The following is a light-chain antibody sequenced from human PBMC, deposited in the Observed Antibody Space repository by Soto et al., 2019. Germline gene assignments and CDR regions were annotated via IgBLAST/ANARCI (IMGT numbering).Light chain of an antibody. CDR1: QDISNY. J-gene: IGKJ1*01. V-gene: IGKV1-9*01. CDR3: QQLKSYPPT. Sequence: IQLTQSPSSLSASVGDRVTITCRASQDISNYLVWYQQTPGKAPKLLIYAASTLQSGVPSRFSGNGSGTEFTLTISSLQPEDFATYYCQQLKSYPPTFGQGTKVDIK. CDR2: AAS.